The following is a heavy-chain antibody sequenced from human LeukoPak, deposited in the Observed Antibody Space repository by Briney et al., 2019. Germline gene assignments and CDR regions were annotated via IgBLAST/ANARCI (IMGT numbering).Heavy chain of an antibody. D-gene: IGHD6-25*01. J-gene: IGHJ4*02. CDR3: TRDLDDPRGYNVFAY. CDR2: IIPMFRKA. V-gene: IGHV1-69*05. Sequence: SVKVSCKASGGTSINYAINWVRQAPGQGLQWIGGIIPMFRKAHFAQRFQGRVTITTDEFTNTTYMELSSLRSEDTAVYYCTRDLDDPRGYNVFAYWGQGTLVTVSS. CDR1: GGTSINYA.